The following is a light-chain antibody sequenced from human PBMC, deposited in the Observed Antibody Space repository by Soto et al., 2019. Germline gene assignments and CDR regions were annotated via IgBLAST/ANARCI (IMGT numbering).Light chain of an antibody. J-gene: IGKJ2*01. V-gene: IGKV3-20*01. Sequence: EIVWTQSPGTLSLSPGERATLSCRASRSRSSSYVVWYQQKPGQAPRLLIYAASRRATGIPDRFSGSGSATEYTLTISRLEPDDFAVYYCQQQGTFGQGTKLEIK. CDR3: QQQGT. CDR1: RSRSSSY. CDR2: AAS.